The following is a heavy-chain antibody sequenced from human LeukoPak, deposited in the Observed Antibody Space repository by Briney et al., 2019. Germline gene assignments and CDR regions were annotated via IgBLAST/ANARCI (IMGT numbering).Heavy chain of an antibody. J-gene: IGHJ4*02. CDR1: GFSFDDYA. CDR3: AKDTYAIAAVGTFFDY. D-gene: IGHD6-13*01. CDR2: ISWNSGNI. V-gene: IGHV3-9*01. Sequence: GGSLRLSCAASGFSFDDYAMHWVRHAPGKGLEWVSGISWNSGNIDYADSVKGRFTISRDNAKNSLYLQMNSLRAEDTALYYCAKDTYAIAAVGTFFDYWGQGTLVTVSS.